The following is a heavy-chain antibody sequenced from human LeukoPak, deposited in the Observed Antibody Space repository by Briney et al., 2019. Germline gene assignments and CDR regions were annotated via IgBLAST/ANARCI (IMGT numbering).Heavy chain of an antibody. J-gene: IGHJ4*02. CDR3: ARGFTHDYGDYFDY. CDR1: GFTVSSNY. V-gene: IGHV3-66*01. Sequence: PGGSLRLSCAASGFTVSSNYMSWVRHAPGKGLEWVSVIYSDSGGSTYYADSVKGRFTMSRDNSKNTLYLHMNSLRAEDTAVYYCARGFTHDYGDYFDYWGQGTLVTVSS. D-gene: IGHD4-17*01. CDR2: IYSDSGGST.